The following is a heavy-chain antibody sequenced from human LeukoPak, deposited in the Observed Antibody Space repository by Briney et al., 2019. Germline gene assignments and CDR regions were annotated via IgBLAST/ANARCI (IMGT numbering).Heavy chain of an antibody. D-gene: IGHD6-19*01. CDR1: GFTFSSYS. J-gene: IGHJ6*02. CDR2: ISSSSSTI. CDR3: ARPQIGAGSRGGYYYYGMDV. Sequence: PGGSLRLSCAASGFTFSSYSMNWVRQAPGKGPEWVSYISSSSSTIYYADSVKGRFTISRDNARNSLHLQMNSLRAEDTAVYYCARPQIGAGSRGGYYYYGMDVWGQGTTVTVSS. V-gene: IGHV3-48*01.